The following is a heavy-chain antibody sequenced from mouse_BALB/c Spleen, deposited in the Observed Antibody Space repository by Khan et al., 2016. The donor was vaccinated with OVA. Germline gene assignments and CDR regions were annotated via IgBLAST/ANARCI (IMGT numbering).Heavy chain of an antibody. D-gene: IGHD2-10*01. V-gene: IGHV9-3-1*01. CDR1: GHTFTNFG. Sequence: QIQLVQSGPELKKPGETVKISCKASGHTFTNFGMNWVKQAPGKGLKWMGWINTYTGEPTYADDFNGRFAFSLEASASTAYLQINNLTNEDTATYFCARPPYFSYAMDNGGQGTSGTVSS. CDR3: ARPPYFSYAMDN. CDR2: INTYTGEP. J-gene: IGHJ4*01.